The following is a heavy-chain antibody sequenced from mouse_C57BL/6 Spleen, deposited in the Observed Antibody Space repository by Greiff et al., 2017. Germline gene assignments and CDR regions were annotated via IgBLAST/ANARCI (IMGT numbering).Heavy chain of an antibody. Sequence: QVQLQQPGAELVRPGTSVKLSCKASGYTFTSYWMHWVKQRPGQGLEWIGVIDPSDSYTNYNQKFKGKATLTVDTSSSTAYMQLSSLTSEDSAVYDCARSTGGNYGYYFDYWGQGTTLTVSA. J-gene: IGHJ2*01. CDR2: IDPSDSYT. CDR3: ARSTGGNYGYYFDY. D-gene: IGHD2-1*01. CDR1: GYTFTSYW. V-gene: IGHV1-59*01.